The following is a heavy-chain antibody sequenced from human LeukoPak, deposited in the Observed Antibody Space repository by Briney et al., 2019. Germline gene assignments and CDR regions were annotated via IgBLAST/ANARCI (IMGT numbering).Heavy chain of an antibody. CDR1: GFTFSSNG. V-gene: IGHV3-33*06. CDR2: IWYDGSNK. D-gene: IGHD1/OR15-1a*01. J-gene: IGHJ4*02. Sequence: PGGSLRLSCAASGFTFSSNGMHWVRQAPGKGLEWVAVIWYDGSNKYYADSVKGRFTISRDNSKNTLYLQMNSLRAEDTAVYYCAKDSFPAGHNWNNYYFDYWGQGTLVTVSS. CDR3: AKDSFPAGHNWNNYYFDY.